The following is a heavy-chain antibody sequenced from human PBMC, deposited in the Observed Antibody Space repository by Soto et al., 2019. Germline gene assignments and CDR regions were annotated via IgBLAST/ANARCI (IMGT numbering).Heavy chain of an antibody. J-gene: IGHJ6*02. CDR2: IIPILGTA. CDR1: GGTFSSYA. Sequence: ASVKVSCKASGGTFSSYAISWVRQAPGQGLEWMGGIIPILGTANYAQKFQGRVTITADESTSTAYMELSSLRSEDTAVYYCARGYCSSTSCSFWTVIMDVWGQGTTVTVSS. D-gene: IGHD2-2*01. CDR3: ARGYCSSTSCSFWTVIMDV. V-gene: IGHV1-69*13.